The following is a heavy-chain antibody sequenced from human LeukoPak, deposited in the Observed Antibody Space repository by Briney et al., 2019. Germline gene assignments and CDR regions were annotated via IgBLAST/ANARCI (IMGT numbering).Heavy chain of an antibody. CDR2: INHSGST. CDR1: GGSFSGYY. D-gene: IGHD3-10*01. J-gene: IGHJ4*02. CDR3: ARVRYYGSGSYYTFDY. V-gene: IGHV4-34*01. Sequence: SETLPLTCAVYGGSFSGYYWSWIRQPPGKGLEWIGEINHSGSTNYNPSLKSRVTISVDRSKSQFSLKLSSVTAADTAVYYCARVRYYGSGSYYTFDYWGQGTLVTVSS.